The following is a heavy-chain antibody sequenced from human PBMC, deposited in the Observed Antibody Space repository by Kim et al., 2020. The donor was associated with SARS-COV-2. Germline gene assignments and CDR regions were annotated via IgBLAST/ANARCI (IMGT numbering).Heavy chain of an antibody. D-gene: IGHD6-19*01. CDR2: IYYSGST. J-gene: IGHJ4*02. V-gene: IGHV4-39*01. Sequence: SETLSLTCTVSGGSISSSSYYWGWIRQPPGKGLEWIGSIYYSGSTYYNPSLKSRVTISVDTSKNQFSLKLGSVTAADTAVYYCASSGYSSGGGIFDYWGQGTLVTVSS. CDR3: ASSGYSSGGGIFDY. CDR1: GGSISSSSYY.